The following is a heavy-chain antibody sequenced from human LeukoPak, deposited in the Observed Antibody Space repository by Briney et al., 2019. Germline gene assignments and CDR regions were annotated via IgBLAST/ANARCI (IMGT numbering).Heavy chain of an antibody. CDR2: IYNDGST. D-gene: IGHD3-10*02. CDR1: GFSVTSNY. Sequence: GGSLRLSCAASGFSVTSNYMSWVRQGPGKGLEWVSLIYNDGSTYYSDSVKGRFTISRDNAKNSLYLQMNSLRAEDTAVYYCAELGITMIGGVWGKGTTVTISS. J-gene: IGHJ6*04. V-gene: IGHV3-53*01. CDR3: AELGITMIGGV.